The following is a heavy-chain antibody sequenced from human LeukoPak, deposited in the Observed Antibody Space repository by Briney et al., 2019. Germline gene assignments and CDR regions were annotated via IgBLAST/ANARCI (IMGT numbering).Heavy chain of an antibody. Sequence: GRSLRLSCVASRFTFSSYAMHWVRQAPGKGLEWVAVISYDGSNKYYADSVKGRFTISRDNSKNTLYLQMNSLRAEDTAVYYCASWGSGYYYEGGYWGQGTLVTVSS. J-gene: IGHJ4*02. CDR1: RFTFSSYA. D-gene: IGHD3-22*01. V-gene: IGHV3-30-3*01. CDR2: ISYDGSNK. CDR3: ASWGSGYYYEGGY.